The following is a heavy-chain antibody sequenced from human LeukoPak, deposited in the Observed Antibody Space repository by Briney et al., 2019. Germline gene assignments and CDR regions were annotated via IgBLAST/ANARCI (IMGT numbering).Heavy chain of an antibody. CDR2: ISGSGGST. CDR3: ARDLGQYYDTSDNWFDP. CDR1: GFTFSSYA. V-gene: IGHV3-23*01. D-gene: IGHD3-22*01. J-gene: IGHJ5*02. Sequence: GGSLRLSCAASGFTFSSYAMSWVRQAPGKGLEWVSDISGSGGSTYYADSVKGRFTISRDNSKNTLNLQMNSLRAEDTAVYYCARDLGQYYDTSDNWFDPWGQGTLVTVSS.